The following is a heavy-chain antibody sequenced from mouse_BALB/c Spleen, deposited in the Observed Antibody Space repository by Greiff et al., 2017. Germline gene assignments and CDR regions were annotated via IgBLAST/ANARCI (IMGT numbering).Heavy chain of an antibody. Sequence: EVQLQQSGAELVKPGASVKLSCTASGFNIKDTYMHWVKQRPEQGLEWIGRIDPANGNTKYDPKFQGKATITADTSSNTAYLQLSSLTSKDTAVYYCARDWDDYAMDYWGQGTSVTVSS. CDR2: IDPANGNT. J-gene: IGHJ4*01. CDR3: ARDWDDYAMDY. CDR1: GFNIKDTY. V-gene: IGHV14-3*02. D-gene: IGHD4-1*01.